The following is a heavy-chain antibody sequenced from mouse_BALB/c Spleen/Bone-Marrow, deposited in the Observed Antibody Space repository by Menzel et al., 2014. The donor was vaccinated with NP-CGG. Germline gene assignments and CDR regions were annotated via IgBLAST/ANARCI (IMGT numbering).Heavy chain of an antibody. CDR1: GYTFTSYD. CDR2: IYTGDGST. D-gene: IGHD3-2*01. CDR3: ARSDDSSDYGFAY. J-gene: IGHJ3*01. V-gene: IGHV1S56*01. Sequence: QVQLKESGPELVKPGALVKISCKASGYTFTSYDINWVKQRPGQGLEWIGWIYTGDGSTKYNEKFKGKATLTADKSSNTAYMQISSLNSENSAVYFCARSDDSSDYGFAYWGQGTLVTVSA.